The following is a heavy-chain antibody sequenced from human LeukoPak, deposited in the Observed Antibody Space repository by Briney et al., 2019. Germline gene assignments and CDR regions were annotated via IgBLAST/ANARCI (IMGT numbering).Heavy chain of an antibody. J-gene: IGHJ6*03. D-gene: IGHD2-2*02. Sequence: PSETLSLTCTVSGGSISSYYWSWIRQPPGKGLEWIGYIYYSGCTNYNPSLKSRVTISVDTSKNQFSLKLSSVTAADTAVYYCAREVWSQLLYTHYYYMDVWGKGTTVTVSS. CDR2: IYYSGCT. CDR1: GGSISSYY. V-gene: IGHV4-59*12. CDR3: AREVWSQLLYTHYYYMDV.